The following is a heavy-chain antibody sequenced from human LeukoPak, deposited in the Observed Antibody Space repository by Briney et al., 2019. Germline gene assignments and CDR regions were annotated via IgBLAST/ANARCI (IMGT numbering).Heavy chain of an antibody. CDR1: GGTFSIYA. Sequence: SVTVSFKASGGTFSIYAISWVRQAPGQGLEWMGRIIPILDITNYAQKLQGRVTIIADKSTSTAYMEMSSLRSEDTAVYYCARGPYSGTFYFDYWGQGTLVTVSS. CDR2: IIPILDIT. D-gene: IGHD1-26*01. V-gene: IGHV1-69*04. CDR3: ARGPYSGTFYFDY. J-gene: IGHJ4*02.